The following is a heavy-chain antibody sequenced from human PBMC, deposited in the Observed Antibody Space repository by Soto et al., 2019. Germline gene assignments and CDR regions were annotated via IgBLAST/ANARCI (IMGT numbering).Heavy chain of an antibody. CDR1: GYTFTSYG. V-gene: IGHV1-18*01. D-gene: IGHD2-2*01. CDR2: ISGYNGNT. CDR3: ARRCSSTRCLDL. J-gene: IGHJ2*01. Sequence: QVQLVQSGAEVKKPGASVKVSCKASGYTFTSYGICWVRQAPGQGLEWMGWISGYNGNTNYAQNLQGRVTMTTDTTTSTVYMELRSLRSDDTAVYYCARRCSSTRCLDLGGRGTLVIVSS.